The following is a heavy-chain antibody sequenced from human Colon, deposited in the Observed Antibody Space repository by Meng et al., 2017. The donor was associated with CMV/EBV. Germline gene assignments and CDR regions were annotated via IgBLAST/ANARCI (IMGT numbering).Heavy chain of an antibody. Sequence: GGSLRLSCYAASGFTFSNFWMNWVRQAPGKGLEWVANIKEDGSEIYYVDSVKGRFNISRDNAKNSVYLQMNSLRAEDTAVYYCARKGWNYREAFDMWGQGTRVTVSS. V-gene: IGHV3-7*01. CDR1: GFTFSNFW. CDR3: ARKGWNYREAFDM. CDR2: IKEDGSEI. J-gene: IGHJ3*02. D-gene: IGHD3-16*02.